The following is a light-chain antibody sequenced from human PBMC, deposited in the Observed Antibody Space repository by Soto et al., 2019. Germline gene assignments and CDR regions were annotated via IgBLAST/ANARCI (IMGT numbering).Light chain of an antibody. J-gene: IGKJ5*01. CDR1: QGISSY. Sequence: DIQMTQSPSSLSASVEDRVIITCRASQGISSYLNWYQQKEGKAPNLLIYAASTLHYGVPSRFSGSGSGTDFTLSISGLQPEDFATYYCQHRGNFGQGTRLEIK. CDR2: AAS. CDR3: QHRGN. V-gene: IGKV1-39*01.